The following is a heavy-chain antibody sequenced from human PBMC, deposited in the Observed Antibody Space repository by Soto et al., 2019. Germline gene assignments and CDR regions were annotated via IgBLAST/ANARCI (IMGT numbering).Heavy chain of an antibody. CDR1: GFTFSRYA. Sequence: QVQVVESGGGVVQPGRSLRLSCAASGFTFSRYAIHWVRQAPGKGLEWVAVISRDGSNKYNVDSVKGRFTISRDNSKNTLYFQMNSLRDEDSAVYYYAPVRCGAVADSFDVWCQGTLVTVSS. CDR3: APVRCGAVADSFDV. CDR2: ISRDGSNK. J-gene: IGHJ4*02. V-gene: IGHV3-30*04. D-gene: IGHD1-26*01.